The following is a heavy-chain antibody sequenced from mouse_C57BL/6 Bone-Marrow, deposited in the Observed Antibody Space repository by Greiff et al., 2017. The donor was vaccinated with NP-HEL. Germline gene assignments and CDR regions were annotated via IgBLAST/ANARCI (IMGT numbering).Heavy chain of an antibody. CDR1: GYSITSGYY. J-gene: IGHJ2*01. D-gene: IGHD1-1*01. CDR2: ISYDGSN. CDR3: ARYGSSYFDY. V-gene: IGHV3-6*01. Sequence: EVKLVESGPGLVKPSQSLSLTCSVTGYSITSGYYWNWIRQFPGNKLEWMGYISYDGSNNYNPSLKNRISITRDTSKNQFFLKLNSVTTEDTATYYCARYGSSYFDYWGQGTTLTVSS.